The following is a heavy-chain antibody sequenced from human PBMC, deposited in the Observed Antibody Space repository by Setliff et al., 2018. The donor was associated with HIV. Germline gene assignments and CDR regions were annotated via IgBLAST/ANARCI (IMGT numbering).Heavy chain of an antibody. J-gene: IGHJ4*01. CDR3: VRGALLAAFDFDH. D-gene: IGHD3-10*01. V-gene: IGHV1-18*04. CDR1: GYTFATYG. Sequence: ASVKVSCKASGYTFATYGVTWVRQAPGRGLEWMGWIHVGKSDTKYSQNFQGRIAISTDTSANTAYMELSSLRFDDTAVYFCVRGALLAAFDFDHWGHGTLVTVSS. CDR2: IHVGKSDT.